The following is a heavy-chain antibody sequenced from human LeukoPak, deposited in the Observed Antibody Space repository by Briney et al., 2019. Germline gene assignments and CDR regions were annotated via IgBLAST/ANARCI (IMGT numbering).Heavy chain of an antibody. CDR3: ARDPSIYGGAFDI. D-gene: IGHD4-17*01. CDR1: GGSISSYY. J-gene: IGHJ3*02. V-gene: IGHV4-59*01. CDR2: IYYSGST. Sequence: SETLSLTCTVSGGSISSYYWSWIRQPPGKGLEWIGYIYYSGSTNYNPSLKSRVTISVDTSKNQFSLKLSSVTAADTAVYYCARDPSIYGGAFDIWGQGTMVTVSS.